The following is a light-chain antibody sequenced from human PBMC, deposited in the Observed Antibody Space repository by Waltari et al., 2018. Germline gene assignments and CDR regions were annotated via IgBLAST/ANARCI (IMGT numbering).Light chain of an antibody. CDR2: KSS. J-gene: IGKJ4*01. CDR3: QEYDTLPVT. V-gene: IGKV1-5*03. CDR1: QRVKNK. Sequence: FRARQRVKNKLAWYHQKPGKPPKVVIHKSSRLESGVPSRFSGSGYGTEFTLTISSLQPDDFATYYCQEYDTLPVTFGGGTKVEIK.